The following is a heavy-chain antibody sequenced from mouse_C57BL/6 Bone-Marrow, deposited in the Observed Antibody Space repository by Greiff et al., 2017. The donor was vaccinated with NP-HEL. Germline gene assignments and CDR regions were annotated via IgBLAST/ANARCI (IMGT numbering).Heavy chain of an antibody. J-gene: IGHJ3*01. Sequence: VQLQQSGPELVKPGASVKLSCKASGYTFTSYDINWVKQRPGQGLEWIGWIYPRDGSTKYNQKFKDKATLTADKSSSTAYMQLSSLTYEDSAVYYCARSDRAWFAYWGQGTLVTVSA. CDR2: IYPRDGST. CDR3: ARSDRAWFAY. V-gene: IGHV1-85*01. CDR1: GYTFTSYD.